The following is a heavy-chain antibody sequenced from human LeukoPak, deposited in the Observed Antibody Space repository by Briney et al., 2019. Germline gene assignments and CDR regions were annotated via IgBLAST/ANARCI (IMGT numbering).Heavy chain of an antibody. J-gene: IGHJ2*01. CDR2: IYPGDSDT. V-gene: IGHV5-51*01. CDR3: ARSYSYGYFDL. CDR1: GYDFTNYW. D-gene: IGHD5-18*01. Sequence: GESLKISCEGSGYDFTNYWIGWVRQMSGKGLEWMGVIYPGDSDTRYSPSFQGHFTISADKSITTAYLQWSSLKASDSAMYYCARSYSYGYFDLWGRGTLSLSPQ.